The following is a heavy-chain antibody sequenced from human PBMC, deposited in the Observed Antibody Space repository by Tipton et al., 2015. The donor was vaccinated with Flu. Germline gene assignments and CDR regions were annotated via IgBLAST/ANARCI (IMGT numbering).Heavy chain of an antibody. Sequence: TLSLACTVSGGSIGSYYWNWLRQPPGQGLEWIGYIYNSQYTKYNPSLKSRVTISVDTSKKQFSLQLTSVTAADTAVYYCARRDYSNYVSEPKNWFDPWGQGILVTVSS. CDR2: IYNSQYT. CDR3: ARRDYSNYVSEPKNWFDP. V-gene: IGHV4-4*09. J-gene: IGHJ5*02. CDR1: GGSIGSYY. D-gene: IGHD4-11*01.